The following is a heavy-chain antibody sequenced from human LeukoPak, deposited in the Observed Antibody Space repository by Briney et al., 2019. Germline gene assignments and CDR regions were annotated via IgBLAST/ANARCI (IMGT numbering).Heavy chain of an antibody. CDR1: GFTFNTYK. D-gene: IGHD5-12*01. J-gene: IGHJ4*02. CDR3: ARDRGIVATKN. Sequence: GALRLSCAASGFTFNTYKMNWGRQAPGEGVEWVSSISSSSSYIYYADSVKGRFTISRDNAKNSLYLQMNSLRAEDTAVYYCARDRGIVATKNWGQGTLVTVSS. V-gene: IGHV3-21*01. CDR2: ISSSSSYI.